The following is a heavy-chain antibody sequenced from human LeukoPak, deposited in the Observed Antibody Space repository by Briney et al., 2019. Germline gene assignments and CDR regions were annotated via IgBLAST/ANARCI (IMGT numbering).Heavy chain of an antibody. CDR1: GGSITSTNY. CDR3: AREGGPYRPLDY. Sequence: SGTLSLTCGVSGGSITSTNYWTWVRQPPGKGLEWIGEVNPQGSTNYNPSLMGRVAISVDMSENHISLQLTSVTAADTAVYYCAREGGPYRPLDYSGQGTLVTVSS. CDR2: VNPQGST. J-gene: IGHJ4*02. V-gene: IGHV4-4*02.